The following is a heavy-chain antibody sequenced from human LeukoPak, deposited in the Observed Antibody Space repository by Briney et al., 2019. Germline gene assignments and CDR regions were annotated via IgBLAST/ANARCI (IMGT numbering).Heavy chain of an antibody. CDR3: ARRGSCFGSSCSLDY. J-gene: IGHJ4*02. V-gene: IGHV1-46*01. CDR2: INPSGGIP. CDR1: GYTFTNYY. D-gene: IGHD6-13*01. Sequence: ASVNVSCNASGYTFTNYYIHWVRQAPGQGLEWMGIINPSGGIPSYAPNFQGRVTMSRDTSTNTVSMELSSLTSEDTAVYYCARRGSCFGSSCSLDYWGQGTLVTVSS.